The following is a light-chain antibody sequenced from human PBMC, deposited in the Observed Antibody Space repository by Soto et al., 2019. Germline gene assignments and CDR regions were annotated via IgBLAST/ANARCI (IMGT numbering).Light chain of an antibody. CDR3: SSYTTTKEV. CDR2: EVS. CDR1: SSDVGAYNY. J-gene: IGLJ1*01. Sequence: QSVLTQPASVSGSPGQSITISCTGTSSDVGAYNYVSWYQHHPGKAPKLVIYEVSNRPSGLSNRFSGSKSGNTASLTISGLQAEYEADYFCSSYTTTKEVFGTGTKVTVL. V-gene: IGLV2-14*01.